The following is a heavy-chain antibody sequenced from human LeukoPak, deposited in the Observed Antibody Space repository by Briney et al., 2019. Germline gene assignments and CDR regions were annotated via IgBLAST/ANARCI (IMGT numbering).Heavy chain of an antibody. CDR3: ARIPGKWFDP. J-gene: IGHJ5*02. CDR2: IYYSGST. CDR1: GGSISSYY. D-gene: IGHD1-26*01. Sequence: SETLSLTCTVSGGSISSYYWSWIRQPPGKGLEWIGYIYYSGSTNYNPSLKSRVTISVDTSKNQFSLKLSSVTAADTAVYYCARIPGKWFDPWGKGTLVTVSS. V-gene: IGHV4-59*08.